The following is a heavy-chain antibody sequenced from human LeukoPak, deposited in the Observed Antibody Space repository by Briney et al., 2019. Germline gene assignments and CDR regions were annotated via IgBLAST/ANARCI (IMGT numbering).Heavy chain of an antibody. Sequence: GASVKVSCKASGYTFTSYGISWVRQAPEQGLEWMGWISAYNGNTNYAQKLQGRVTMTTDTSTSTAYMELRSLRSDDTAVYYCARVDIVATIAYYYYMDVWGKGTTVTVSS. CDR1: GYTFTSYG. D-gene: IGHD5-12*01. CDR3: ARVDIVATIAYYYYMDV. V-gene: IGHV1-18*01. CDR2: ISAYNGNT. J-gene: IGHJ6*03.